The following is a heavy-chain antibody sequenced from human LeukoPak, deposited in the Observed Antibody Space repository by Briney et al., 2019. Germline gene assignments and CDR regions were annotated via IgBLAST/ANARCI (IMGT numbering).Heavy chain of an antibody. CDR2: ISWNSGYI. Sequence: PGRSLRLSCEASGSSFDDYATHWVSQGPGEGLEWRLIISWNSGYIGYADSVKCRFTISRDNAKNSLYLQMNSLRAEDTAFYYCAKVRGTYSSGYFFDYWGQGALVTVSS. D-gene: IGHD6-19*01. CDR3: AKVRGTYSSGYFFDY. CDR1: GSSFDDYA. J-gene: IGHJ4*02. V-gene: IGHV3-9*01.